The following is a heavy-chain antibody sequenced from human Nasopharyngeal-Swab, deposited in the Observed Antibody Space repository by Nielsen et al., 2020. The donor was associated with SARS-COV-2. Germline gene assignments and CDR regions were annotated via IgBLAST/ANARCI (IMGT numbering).Heavy chain of an antibody. D-gene: IGHD3-16*01. J-gene: IGHJ6*02. Sequence: GESLKISCTASGFTFSSYWMHWVRQAPGKGLVWVSRIHIDGSSTSYGDSVRGRFTISRDDAKNTLYLQMNSLRAEDTAVYYCAGGRGYYYYGMDVWGQGTTVTVSS. CDR3: AGGRGYYYYGMDV. CDR2: IHIDGSST. V-gene: IGHV3-74*01. CDR1: GFTFSSYW.